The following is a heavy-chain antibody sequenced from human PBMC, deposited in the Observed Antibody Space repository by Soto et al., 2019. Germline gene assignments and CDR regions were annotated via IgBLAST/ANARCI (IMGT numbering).Heavy chain of an antibody. CDR1: GGSISSSGYY. Sequence: SETLSLTCTVSGGSISSSGYYWGWIRQPPGKGLEWIGSIYYSGSTYYNPSLKSRVTISVDTSKSQFSLKLSSVTAADTAVYYCAAMAMGAASTYYYYGMDVWGQGTTVTVSS. D-gene: IGHD6-13*01. CDR3: AAMAMGAASTYYYYGMDV. CDR2: IYYSGST. J-gene: IGHJ6*02. V-gene: IGHV4-39*01.